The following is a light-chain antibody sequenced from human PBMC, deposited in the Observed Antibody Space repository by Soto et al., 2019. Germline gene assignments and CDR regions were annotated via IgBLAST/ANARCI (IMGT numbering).Light chain of an antibody. J-gene: IGKJ1*01. CDR2: GAS. V-gene: IGKV3-20*01. Sequence: ELVLTQSPGTLALSPGERATLSCRASQSVSTNNLAWYQRKPGQAPRLLIYGASSRATDIPARFGGSGSGTDFTLTNTTLEPEDVAVYYCQQYGSSPPTFGQGTKVEI. CDR1: QSVSTNN. CDR3: QQYGSSPPT.